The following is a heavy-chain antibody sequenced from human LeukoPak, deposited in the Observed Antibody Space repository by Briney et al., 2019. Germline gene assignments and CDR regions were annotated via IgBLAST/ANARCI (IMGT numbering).Heavy chain of an antibody. CDR2: ISSSSSSYI. V-gene: IGHV3-21*01. D-gene: IGHD3-22*01. J-gene: IGHJ4*02. Sequence: GGSLRLSCAASGFTFSSYSMNWVRQAPGKGLEWVSSISSSSSSYIYYADSVKGRFTISRDNAKNSLYLQMNSLRAEDTAVYYCARDRGPYYYDSSGYKGSLPLDYWGQGTLVTVSS. CDR1: GFTFSSYS. CDR3: ARDRGPYYYDSSGYKGSLPLDY.